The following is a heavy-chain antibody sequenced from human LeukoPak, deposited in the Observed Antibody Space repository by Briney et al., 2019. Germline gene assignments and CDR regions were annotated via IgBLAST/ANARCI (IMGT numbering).Heavy chain of an antibody. CDR1: GGSGGSISSDY. J-gene: IGHJ4*02. CDR2: IYYSGTT. CDR3: ARGGSQADY. V-gene: IGHV4-59*01. Sequence: PSETLSLTCTGSGGSGGSISSDYWGRLRQPPGKGLEWIGYIYYSGTTNYNPSLKGRVTISVDTSKNQFSLKLNSVTAADTAVYYCARGGSQADYWGQGTLVTVSS.